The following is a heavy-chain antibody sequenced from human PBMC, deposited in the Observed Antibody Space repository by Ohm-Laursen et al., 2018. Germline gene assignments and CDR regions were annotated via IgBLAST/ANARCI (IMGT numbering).Heavy chain of an antibody. CDR2: IYYSGIV. CDR3: ARVRGGSGSYYEGR. J-gene: IGHJ4*02. CDR1: GGSVSSESHF. V-gene: IGHV4-61*01. D-gene: IGHD3-10*01. Sequence: PSQTLSLTCSVSGGSVSSESHFWNWIRQPPGRRLEWIGNIYYSGIVSYNPSLNGRVTISVDTSKNQFSLRLNSVTAADTALYYCARVRGGSGSYYEGRWGQGTLVTVSS.